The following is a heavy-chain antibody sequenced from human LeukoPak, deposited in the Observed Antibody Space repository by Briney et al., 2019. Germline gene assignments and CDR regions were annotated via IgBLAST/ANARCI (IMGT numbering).Heavy chain of an antibody. CDR3: ARGSFDSSGYYVFDY. V-gene: IGHV4-4*07. CDR2: IYNTGNT. Sequence: SETLSLTCSVSGGSISTNYWNWIRQPAGKGLQWIGRIYNTGNTNYSPSLESRVTMSADTSKNQFSLKLSSVTAADTAVYYCARGSFDSSGYYVFDYWGQGSLVTVSS. CDR1: GGSISTNY. J-gene: IGHJ4*02. D-gene: IGHD3-22*01.